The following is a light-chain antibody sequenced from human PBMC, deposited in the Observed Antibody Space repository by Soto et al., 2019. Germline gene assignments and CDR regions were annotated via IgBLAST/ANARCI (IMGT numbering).Light chain of an antibody. CDR2: YAS. CDR3: LKYTKDAPGT. CDR1: QDISQY. Sequence: DIQMTQSPSSLSASVGDRVTLTCRASQDISQYLAWYQQRPGKVPKLLIYYASTLQSGVPSRFSGSGSGTEFTLTISSLQPEDVATSYCLKYTKDAPGTFGQGTKVEI. V-gene: IGKV1-27*01. J-gene: IGKJ1*01.